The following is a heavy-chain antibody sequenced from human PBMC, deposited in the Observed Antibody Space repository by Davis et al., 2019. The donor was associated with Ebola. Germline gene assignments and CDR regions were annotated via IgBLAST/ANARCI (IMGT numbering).Heavy chain of an antibody. CDR2: IDWDDDK. J-gene: IGHJ6*03. D-gene: IGHD6-13*01. CDR3: ARIKAAAPRGYYYYYMDV. Sequence: SGPTLVQPTQTLTLTCTFSGFSLSTSGMCVSWIRQPPGKALEWLALIDWDDDKYYSTSLKTRLTISKDTSKNQVVLTMTNMDPVDTATYYCARIKAAAPRGYYYYYMDVWGKGTTVTVSS. V-gene: IGHV2-70*01. CDR1: GFSLSTSGMC.